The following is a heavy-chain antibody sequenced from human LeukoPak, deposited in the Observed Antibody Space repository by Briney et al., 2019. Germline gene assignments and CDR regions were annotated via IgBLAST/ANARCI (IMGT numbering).Heavy chain of an antibody. CDR3: AKDRLAARRDDALDI. Sequence: PGGSLRLSCAASGFTFSSYGMHWVRQAPGKGLEWVAFIRYDGSNKYYADSVKGRFTISRDNSKNTLYLQMNSLRAEDTAVYYCAKDRLAARRDDALDIWGQGTMVTVSS. J-gene: IGHJ3*02. D-gene: IGHD6-6*01. V-gene: IGHV3-30*02. CDR1: GFTFSSYG. CDR2: IRYDGSNK.